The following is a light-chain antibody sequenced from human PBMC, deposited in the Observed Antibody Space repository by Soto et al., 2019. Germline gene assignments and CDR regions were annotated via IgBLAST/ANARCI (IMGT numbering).Light chain of an antibody. Sequence: RMTHSASSLSASVGDRVTITCQASQDISDYLNWYQQKPGEAPKLLIYDASNLQAGVPSRFSGSGSGTEFTFTISSLQPEDVATYYCQQYNNIPRTFGGGTKGDIK. CDR1: QDISDY. V-gene: IGKV1-33*01. CDR2: DAS. J-gene: IGKJ4*01. CDR3: QQYNNIPRT.